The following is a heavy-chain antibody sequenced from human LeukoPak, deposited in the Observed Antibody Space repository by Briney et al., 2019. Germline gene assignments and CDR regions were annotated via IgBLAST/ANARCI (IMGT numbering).Heavy chain of an antibody. D-gene: IGHD4-17*01. CDR1: GYTFTSYY. J-gene: IGHJ4*02. CDR3: AARPTVTTLRVPYYFDH. CDR2: INPGGGST. V-gene: IGHV1-46*01. Sequence: ASVKVSCKVSGYTFTSYYMHWVRQAPGQGLEWMGIINPGGGSTSYAQRFQGRVNMTRDTSTRTVYMELSRLRLEDTAVYYCAARPTVTTLRVPYYFDHWGQGTLVTVSS.